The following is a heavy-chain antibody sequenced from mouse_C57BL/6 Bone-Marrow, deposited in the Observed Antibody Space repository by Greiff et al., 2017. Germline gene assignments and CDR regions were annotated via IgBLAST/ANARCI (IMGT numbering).Heavy chain of an antibody. D-gene: IGHD2-2*01. J-gene: IGHJ1*03. CDR3: ARDGYDTRYWYFDV. V-gene: IGHV1-72*01. Sequence: QVQLQQPGAELVKPGASVKLSCKASGYTFTSYWMHWVKQRPGRGLEWIGRIVPNSGGTKYNEKFKSKATLTVDKPSSTAYMQLSSLTSEDSAVYYCARDGYDTRYWYFDVWGTGTTVTVSS. CDR1: GYTFTSYW. CDR2: IVPNSGGT.